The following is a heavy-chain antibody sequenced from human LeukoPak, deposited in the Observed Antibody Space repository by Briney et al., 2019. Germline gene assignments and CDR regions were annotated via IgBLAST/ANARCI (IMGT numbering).Heavy chain of an antibody. CDR2: IIPILGIA. Sequence: GSSVKVSCKASGGTFSSYAISWVRQAPGQGLEWMGRIIPILGIANYAQKFQGRVTTTADKSTSTAYMELSSLRSEDTAVYYCARDRGKYSSSWLTGNWFDPWGQGTLVTVSS. V-gene: IGHV1-69*04. CDR1: GGTFSSYA. J-gene: IGHJ5*02. CDR3: ARDRGKYSSSWLTGNWFDP. D-gene: IGHD6-13*01.